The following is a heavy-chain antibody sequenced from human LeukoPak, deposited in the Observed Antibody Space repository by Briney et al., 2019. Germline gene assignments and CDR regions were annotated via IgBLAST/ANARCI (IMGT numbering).Heavy chain of an antibody. Sequence: SETLSLTCTVSGGSLSTYYWNWIRQPPGKGLEWIGYIYHSGSTNYNPSLQSRVTISVDTSKNQFSQNLNSVTAADTAVYYCARGGAARLHFQNWGQGTLVTVSS. CDR2: IYHSGST. CDR1: GGSLSTYY. D-gene: IGHD6-6*01. V-gene: IGHV4-59*01. CDR3: ARGGAARLHFQN. J-gene: IGHJ1*01.